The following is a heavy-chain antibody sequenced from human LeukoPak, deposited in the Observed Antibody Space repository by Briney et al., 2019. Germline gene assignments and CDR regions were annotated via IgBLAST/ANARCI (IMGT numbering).Heavy chain of an antibody. V-gene: IGHV4-39*01. D-gene: IGHD1-26*01. CDR1: SASIFGTYYH. CDR3: ATANGNAFDI. Sequence: SETLSLTCIVASASIFGTYYHWGWIRQPPGKGLEWIGTFYYSGSTFYNPSLKSRVTISVDTSKSHFSLRLASVTATDTAVYYCATANGNAFDIWGQGTLVTVSS. J-gene: IGHJ3*02. CDR2: FYYSGST.